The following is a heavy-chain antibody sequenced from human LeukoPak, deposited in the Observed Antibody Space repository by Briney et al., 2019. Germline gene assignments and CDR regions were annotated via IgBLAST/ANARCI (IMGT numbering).Heavy chain of an antibody. CDR1: GFTVSNNY. CDR2: IYSGGST. V-gene: IGHV3-53*01. J-gene: IGHJ3*02. CDR3: AREIPRRAFDI. Sequence: PGGSLRLSCAASGFTVSNNYMSWVRQAPGKGLEWVSVIYSGGSTYYADSVKGRFTISRDNSKNTLYLQMNSLRAEDTAMYYCAREIPRRAFDIWGQGTMVTVSS. D-gene: IGHD2-21*01.